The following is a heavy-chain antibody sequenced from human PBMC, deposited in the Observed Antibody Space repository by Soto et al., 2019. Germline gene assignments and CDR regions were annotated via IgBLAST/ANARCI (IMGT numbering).Heavy chain of an antibody. D-gene: IGHD6-19*01. CDR2: MNPLNGDT. V-gene: IGHV1-3*01. CDR1: EYTLTTYS. Sequence: QVQLVQSGAEVKKPGASVKVSCKASEYTLTTYSMHWVRQAPGQRLEWMGWMNPLNGDTKYSQRFQGRLTIIRDTSASTAYMELSSLRSEDTALYYCARGNSGAFDIWGQGTMVTVSS. CDR3: ARGNSGAFDI. J-gene: IGHJ3*02.